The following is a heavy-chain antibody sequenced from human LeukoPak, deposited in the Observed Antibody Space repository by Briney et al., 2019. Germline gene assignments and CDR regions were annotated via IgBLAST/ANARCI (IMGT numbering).Heavy chain of an antibody. V-gene: IGHV3-74*01. CDR3: VRGSPGYSSSWHAY. CDR2: INSDATST. CDR1: GFMLSITW. Sequence: GSLRLSCAASGFMLSITWMHWVRQAPGKGLVWVSRINSDATSTSYADSVRGRFTISRDDAKNTMYLQMNSLRAEDTAMYYCVRGSPGYSSSWHAYWGQGTLVTVSS. J-gene: IGHJ4*02. D-gene: IGHD6-13*01.